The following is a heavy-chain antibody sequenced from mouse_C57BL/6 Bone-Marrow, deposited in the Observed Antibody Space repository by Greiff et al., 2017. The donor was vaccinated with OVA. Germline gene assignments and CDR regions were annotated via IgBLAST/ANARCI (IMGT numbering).Heavy chain of an antibody. Sequence: VKFSCKASGYTFTSYWMHWVKQRTGQGLEWIGMIHPNSGSTNYNEKFKSKVKLTVEKSSSTAYMQLSSLTSEDSAVYDCARPYYYDRDYYAIDYWGQGTSVTV. J-gene: IGHJ4*01. V-gene: IGHV1-64*01. D-gene: IGHD2-4*01. CDR3: ARPYYYDRDYYAIDY. CDR1: GYTFTSYW. CDR2: IHPNSGST.